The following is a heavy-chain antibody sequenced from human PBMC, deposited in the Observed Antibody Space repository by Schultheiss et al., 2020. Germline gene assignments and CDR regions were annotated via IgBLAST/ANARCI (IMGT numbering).Heavy chain of an antibody. V-gene: IGHV1-2*04. CDR2: MNPNSGGT. J-gene: IGHJ4*02. CDR1: GYTFTSYD. D-gene: IGHD6-6*01. CDR3: ARGISSSSPLDY. Sequence: ASVKVSCKASGYTFTSYDINWVRQATGQGLEWMGWMNPNSGGTNYAQKFQGWVTMTRDTSISTAYMELSRLRSDDTAVYYCARGISSSSPLDYWGQGTLVTVSS.